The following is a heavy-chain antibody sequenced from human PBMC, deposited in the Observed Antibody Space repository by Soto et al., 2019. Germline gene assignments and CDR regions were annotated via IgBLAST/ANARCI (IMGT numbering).Heavy chain of an antibody. CDR3: ARGWPWYSSSWFFDY. CDR2: IKQDGSEK. CDR1: GFTFSSYW. V-gene: IGHV3-7*01. J-gene: IGHJ4*02. D-gene: IGHD6-13*01. Sequence: QLGGSLRLSCAASGFTFSSYWMSWVRQAPGKGLEWVANIKQDGSEKYYVDSVKGRFTISRDNAKNSLYLQMNSLRAEDTAVYYCARGWPWYSSSWFFDYWGQGTLVTVSS.